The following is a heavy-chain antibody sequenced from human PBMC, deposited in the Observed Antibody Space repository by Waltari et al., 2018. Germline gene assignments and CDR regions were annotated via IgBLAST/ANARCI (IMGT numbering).Heavy chain of an antibody. Sequence: EVQLVESGGGLVQPGRSLRLSCTASGFTFGDYAMNWVRQAPGKGLEWVANIKQDGTEKYYVDSVRGRFTISRDNAKNSVYLQMNSLRDEDTAVYYCARGGASWGQGTLVIVSS. CDR1: GFTFGDYA. J-gene: IGHJ5*02. CDR3: ARGGAS. D-gene: IGHD1-26*01. V-gene: IGHV3-7*01. CDR2: IKQDGTEK.